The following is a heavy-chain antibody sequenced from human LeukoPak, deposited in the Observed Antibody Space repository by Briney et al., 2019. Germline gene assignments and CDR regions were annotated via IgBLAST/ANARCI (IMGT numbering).Heavy chain of an antibody. V-gene: IGHV1-2*02. CDR3: ARSQLGAARGTSDY. CDR1: GYTFTGYY. D-gene: IGHD6-6*01. Sequence: ASVKVSCKASGYTFTGYYMHWVRQAPGQGLEWMGWINPNSGGTNYAQKFQGRVTMTRDTSISTAYMELSRLRSDDTAVYYCARSQLGAARGTSDYWGQGTLVTVSS. CDR2: INPNSGGT. J-gene: IGHJ4*02.